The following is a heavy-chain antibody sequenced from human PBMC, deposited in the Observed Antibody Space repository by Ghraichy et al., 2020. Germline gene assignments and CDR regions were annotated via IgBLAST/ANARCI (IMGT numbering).Heavy chain of an antibody. J-gene: IGHJ6*02. Sequence: GGSLRLSCSASGFTFSSYAMHWVRQAPGKGLEYVSAISRNGGSTYYADSVKGRFTISRDNSKNTLYLQMSSLRAEDTAVYYCVKVESFLSGSPDVWGQGTTVTVSS. CDR3: VKVESFLSGSPDV. CDR1: GFTFSSYA. V-gene: IGHV3-64D*06. D-gene: IGHD1-14*01. CDR2: ISRNGGST.